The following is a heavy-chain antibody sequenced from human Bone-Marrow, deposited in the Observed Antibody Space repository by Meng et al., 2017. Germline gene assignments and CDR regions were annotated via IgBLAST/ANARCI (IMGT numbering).Heavy chain of an antibody. Sequence: VVVEKWGAGVKQPEASEVSSCTPSVYNTPDYSTHWVRPPAGEGHEWMGRINHKSGDTHEDQKFQARVIMTGDTSISTDYMELSGLRSDATAMYYCARDEDISAAGKLFGDYWGQGTLVTVSS. D-gene: IGHD6-25*01. CDR1: VYNTPDYS. CDR2: INHKSGDT. V-gene: IGHV1-2*02. CDR3: ARDEDISAAGKLFGDY. J-gene: IGHJ4*02.